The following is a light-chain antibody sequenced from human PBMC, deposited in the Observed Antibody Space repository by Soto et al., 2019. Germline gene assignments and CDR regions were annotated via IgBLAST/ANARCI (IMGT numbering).Light chain of an antibody. CDR2: EVN. J-gene: IGLJ1*01. Sequence: QSVLTQPASGSGAPGQSITISFAGTGSDVCAYNLVSWYQQHPGKAPKLIMCEVNTRPSGISNRFSGSKSGDTASLTISGLQAEDEAAYFCCSYAGPVAYVFVTGTKVTV. V-gene: IGLV2-23*02. CDR3: CSYAGPVAYV. CDR1: GSDVCAYNL.